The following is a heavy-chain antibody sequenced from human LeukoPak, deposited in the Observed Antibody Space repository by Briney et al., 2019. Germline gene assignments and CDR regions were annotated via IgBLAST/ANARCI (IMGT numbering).Heavy chain of an antibody. Sequence: TLSLTCTVSGGSISSYYWSWIRQPPGKGLEWIGYIYYSGSTNYNPSLKSRVTISVDTSKNQFSLKLSSVTAAETAVYYCAREGRYRYGYNEYHSYMDIWGKGTTVTVSS. J-gene: IGHJ6*03. CDR2: IYYSGST. CDR1: GGSISSYY. CDR3: AREGRYRYGYNEYHSYMDI. V-gene: IGHV4-59*01. D-gene: IGHD5-24*01.